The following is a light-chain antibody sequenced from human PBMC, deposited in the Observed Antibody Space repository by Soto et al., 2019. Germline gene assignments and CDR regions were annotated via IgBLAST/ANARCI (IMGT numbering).Light chain of an antibody. Sequence: QSVLTQSPSVSGAPGQRVTISCSGRSSNIGAGYDVHWYQQLPGTAPKLLIYGNSNRPSGVPDRFSGSKSGTSASLAITGLHAEDEAGYYCQSYDSSLSGSVFGGGTKLTVL. CDR3: QSYDSSLSGSV. V-gene: IGLV1-40*01. J-gene: IGLJ2*01. CDR1: SSNIGAGYD. CDR2: GNS.